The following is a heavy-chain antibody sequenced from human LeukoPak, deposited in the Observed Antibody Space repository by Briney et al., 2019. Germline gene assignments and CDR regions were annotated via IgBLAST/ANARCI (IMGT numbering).Heavy chain of an antibody. CDR3: VSSGYNPRFYYYYLDV. Sequence: SQTLSLTCTVSGGSISSGSYYWSWIRQPAGKGLEWIGRIYISGSTNYNPSLRSRATISIDTSSNEFSLKLSSVTAADTAVYYCVSSGYNPRFYYYYLDVWGKGTTVTVSS. J-gene: IGHJ6*03. CDR1: GGSISSGSYY. D-gene: IGHD3-22*01. V-gene: IGHV4-61*02. CDR2: IYISGST.